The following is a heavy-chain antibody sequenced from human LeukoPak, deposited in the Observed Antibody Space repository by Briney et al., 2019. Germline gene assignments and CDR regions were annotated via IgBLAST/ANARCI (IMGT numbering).Heavy chain of an antibody. CDR2: IKQDGSEK. CDR3: AKDSITMVRGVIGY. D-gene: IGHD3-10*01. CDR1: GFTLSSYW. V-gene: IGHV3-7*01. J-gene: IGHJ4*02. Sequence: PGGSLRLSCAASGFTLSSYWMSWVRQAPGKGPEWVANIKQDGSEKYYVDSVKGRFTISRDNAKNSLYLQMNSLRAEDTAVYYCAKDSITMVRGVIGYWGQGTLVTVSS.